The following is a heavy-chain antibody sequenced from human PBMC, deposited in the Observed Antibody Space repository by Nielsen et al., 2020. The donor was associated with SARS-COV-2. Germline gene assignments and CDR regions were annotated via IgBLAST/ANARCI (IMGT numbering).Heavy chain of an antibody. D-gene: IGHD3-9*01. V-gene: IGHV4-4*02. Sequence: WICQPPGKGLEWIGEIYHSGSTNYNPSLKSRVTISVDKSKNQFSLKLSSVTAADTAVYYCARAGQLRYFDWGQVNSRARTSLRAGFDPWGQGTLVTVSS. J-gene: IGHJ5*02. CDR3: ARAGQLRYFDWGQVNSRARTSLRAGFDP. CDR2: IYHSGST.